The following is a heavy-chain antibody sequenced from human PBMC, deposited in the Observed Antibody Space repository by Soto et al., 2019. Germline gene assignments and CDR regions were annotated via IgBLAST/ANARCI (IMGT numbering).Heavy chain of an antibody. CDR1: GFTFSSYA. J-gene: IGHJ6*02. D-gene: IGHD2-2*01. V-gene: IGHV3-30-3*01. CDR3: ARDDVVAVTTYYYYGMDF. CDR2: ISYDGRNK. Sequence: QVQLVESGGGVVQPGRSLRLSCAASGFTFSSYAMHWVRQAPGKGLEWVAVISYDGRNKYYADSVKGRFTISRDNSKNTLYLQMNSLRAEDTAVYYWARDDVVAVTTYYYYGMDFWGQGTTVTVSS.